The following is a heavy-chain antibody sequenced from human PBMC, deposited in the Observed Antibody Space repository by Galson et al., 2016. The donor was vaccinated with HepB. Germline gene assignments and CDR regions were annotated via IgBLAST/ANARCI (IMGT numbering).Heavy chain of an antibody. V-gene: IGHV2-5*01. CDR1: GFSLTTTAVG. Sequence: PALVKPTQTLTLTCTFSGFSLTTTAVGVGWFRQPPGKALEWLALICWNADNHYSPSLRSRLTLTKDTSKNHVVLTMTNMDPVDTATYYCAHGSGWLFDYWGQGTLVTVSS. CDR3: AHGSGWLFDY. J-gene: IGHJ4*02. CDR2: ICWNADN. D-gene: IGHD6-19*01.